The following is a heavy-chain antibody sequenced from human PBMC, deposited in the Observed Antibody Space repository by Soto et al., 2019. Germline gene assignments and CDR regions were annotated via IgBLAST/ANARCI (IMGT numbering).Heavy chain of an antibody. CDR2: INSNGGNT. J-gene: IGHJ6*02. D-gene: IGHD2-21*01. CDR1: GFTFSSYA. CDR3: ARRIPFGYGMDV. Sequence: EVQLVESGGGLVQPGGSLRLSCAASGFTFSSYAMHWVRQAPGKGLEYVSVINSNGGNTDYASSVKGRFTISRDNSKNTLYLQMGGLRDEDMAVYYCARRIPFGYGMDVWGQGTTVTVSS. V-gene: IGHV3-64*01.